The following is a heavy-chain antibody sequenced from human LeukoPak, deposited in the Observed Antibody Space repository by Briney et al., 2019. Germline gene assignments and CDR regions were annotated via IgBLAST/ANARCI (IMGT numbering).Heavy chain of an antibody. CDR2: INPNSGGT. CDR1: GYTFSNYG. J-gene: IGHJ4*02. V-gene: IGHV1-2*02. CDR3: ARGSSGDS. D-gene: IGHD3-10*01. Sequence: ASVKVSCKASGYTFSNYGISWVRQAPGQGLEWMGWINPNSGGTNYAQKFQGRVTMTRDTSISTAYMELSSLRSDDTAVYYCARGSSGDSWGQGTLVTVSS.